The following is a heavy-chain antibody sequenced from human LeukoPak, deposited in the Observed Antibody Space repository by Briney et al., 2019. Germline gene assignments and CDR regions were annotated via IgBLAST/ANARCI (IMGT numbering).Heavy chain of an antibody. J-gene: IGHJ6*03. V-gene: IGHV3-20*04. CDR1: GFTFDDYG. D-gene: IGHD4/OR15-4a*01. CDR2: VNWNGGST. CDR3: AREAGGDYGDYYYYYYMDV. Sequence: GGSLRLSCAASGFTFDDYGMSWVRQAPGKGLEWVSGVNWNGGSTGYADSVKGRFTISRDNAKNSLYLRMNSLRAEDTALYYCAREAGGDYGDYYYYYYMDVWGKGTTVTVSS.